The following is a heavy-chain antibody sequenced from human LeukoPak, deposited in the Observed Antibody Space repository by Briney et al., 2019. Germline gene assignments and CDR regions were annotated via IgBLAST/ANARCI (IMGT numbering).Heavy chain of an antibody. Sequence: AGSLRLSCTAYGFTFDNYAMSWVRQAQGQGLEWVSFVSGTAKNTYYADSVKGRFTTSRDNSNNTVYLQMKSLRAEDTAVYYCAKSHRGGLRFMVGFFYMDVWGSGTTVAVSS. CDR2: VSGTAKNT. D-gene: IGHD3-3*01. V-gene: IGHV3-23*01. CDR3: AKSHRGGLRFMVGFFYMDV. J-gene: IGHJ6*03. CDR1: GFTFDNYA.